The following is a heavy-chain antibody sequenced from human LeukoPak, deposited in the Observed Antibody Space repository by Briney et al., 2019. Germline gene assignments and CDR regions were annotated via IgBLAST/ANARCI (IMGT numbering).Heavy chain of an antibody. CDR2: IGTAGVT. CDR3: ARGSFGAFDI. V-gene: IGHV3-13*01. J-gene: IGHJ3*02. D-gene: IGHD3-9*01. CDR1: GFTFSSYD. Sequence: GGSLRLSCAASGFTFSSYDMHWVRQATGKGLEWVSGIGTAGVTYYPGSVKGRFTISRENAKNSLYLQMNSLRAGDTAVYYCARGSFGAFDIWGQGTTVTVSS.